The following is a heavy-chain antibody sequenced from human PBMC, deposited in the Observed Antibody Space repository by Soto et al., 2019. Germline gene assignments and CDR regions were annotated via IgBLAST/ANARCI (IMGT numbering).Heavy chain of an antibody. D-gene: IGHD1-1*01. Sequence: GASVMFSWKDSGGTFSSYTINWVRQAPGRGLECLGGIIPMFGTSYYAQKFQGRLTIAADKSTRTAYMELSSLRSEDTAVYYCARGDRDWNDAPDPWAQGTLVTVSS. CDR2: IIPMFGTS. V-gene: IGHV1-69*06. CDR1: GGTFSSYT. J-gene: IGHJ5*02. CDR3: ARGDRDWNDAPDP.